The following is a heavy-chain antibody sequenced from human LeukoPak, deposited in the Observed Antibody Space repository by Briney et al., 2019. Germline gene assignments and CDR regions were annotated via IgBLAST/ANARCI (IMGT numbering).Heavy chain of an antibody. CDR3: ADSRYSSGWSYFDH. D-gene: IGHD6-19*01. Sequence: PGGSLRLSCAASGFTFSSYSMNWVRQAPGKGLEWVSSISSSSSYIYYAGSVKGRFTISRDSAKNSLYLQMNSLRAEDTAAYYCADSRYSSGWSYFDHWGQGTLVTVSS. J-gene: IGHJ4*02. CDR1: GFTFSSYS. V-gene: IGHV3-21*04. CDR2: ISSSSSYI.